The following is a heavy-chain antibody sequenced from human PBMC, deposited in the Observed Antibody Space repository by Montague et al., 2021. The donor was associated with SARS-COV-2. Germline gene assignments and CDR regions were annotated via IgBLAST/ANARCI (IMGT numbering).Heavy chain of an antibody. CDR2: IGGRSSDI. CDR3: AKDTPTGYANSWRSNHYYYGMDV. V-gene: IGHV3-21*01. CDR1: GFIISTSV. D-gene: IGHD2-15*01. Sequence: SLRLSCAASGFIISTSVINWVRQAPGKGLEWLSYIGGRSSDIYYADSLKGRFTVSRDIAKNSVHLQMNGLRAEDTAVYYCAKDTPTGYANSWRSNHYYYGMDVWGQGTTVTVSS. J-gene: IGHJ6*02.